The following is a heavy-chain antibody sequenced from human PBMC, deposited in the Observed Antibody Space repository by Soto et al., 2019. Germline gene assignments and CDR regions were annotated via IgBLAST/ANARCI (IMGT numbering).Heavy chain of an antibody. CDR3: ARVFHDSSGYPADYGMDV. J-gene: IGHJ6*02. CDR1: GFTFSSYA. CDR2: ISYDGSNK. V-gene: IGHV3-30-3*01. D-gene: IGHD3-22*01. Sequence: GSLRLSCAASGFTFSSYAMHWVRQAPGKGLEWVAVISYDGSNKYYADSVKGRFTISRDNSKNTLYLQMNSLRAEDTAVYYCARVFHDSSGYPADYGMDVWGQGTRVTVSS.